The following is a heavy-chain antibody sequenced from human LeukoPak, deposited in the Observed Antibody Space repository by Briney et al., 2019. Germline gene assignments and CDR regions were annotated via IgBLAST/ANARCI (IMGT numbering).Heavy chain of an antibody. Sequence: ASVKVSCKASGYIFTSYGITWVRQAPGQGLEWMGWISAYNGNTNYAQNLQARVTMTADTSTSTAYMELRSLRSDDTAVYYCAKGGRGAVAGTGFDYWGQGTLVTVSS. J-gene: IGHJ4*02. CDR2: ISAYNGNT. D-gene: IGHD6-19*01. V-gene: IGHV1-18*01. CDR3: AKGGRGAVAGTGFDY. CDR1: GYIFTSYG.